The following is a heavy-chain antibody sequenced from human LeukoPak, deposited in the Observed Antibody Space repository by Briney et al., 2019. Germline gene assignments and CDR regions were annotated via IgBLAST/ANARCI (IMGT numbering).Heavy chain of an antibody. CDR2: IIPILGIA. Sequence: SVKVSCKASGGTFSSYAIRWVRQAPGQGLEWMGRIIPILGIANYAQKFQGRVTITADKSTSTAYMELSSLRSEDTAVYYCAREFYDFWSGDSYYYYGMDVWGQGTTVTVSS. CDR1: GGTFSSYA. CDR3: AREFYDFWSGDSYYYYGMDV. V-gene: IGHV1-69*04. D-gene: IGHD3-3*01. J-gene: IGHJ6*02.